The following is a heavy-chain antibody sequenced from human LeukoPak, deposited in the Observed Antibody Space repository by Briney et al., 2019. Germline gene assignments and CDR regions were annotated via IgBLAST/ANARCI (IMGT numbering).Heavy chain of an antibody. Sequence: PGGSLRLSCAGSGFTFSSYWMTWVRQAPGKGLEWMANIKPDGSQENYVDSAKGRFTISRDNAKESVFLQMNSLRAEDTAVYYCVRVGFSDEGFDHWGRGTLVTVSS. J-gene: IGHJ4*02. CDR2: IKPDGSQE. CDR1: GFTFSSYW. V-gene: IGHV3-7*01. CDR3: VRVGFSDEGFDH. D-gene: IGHD2-15*01.